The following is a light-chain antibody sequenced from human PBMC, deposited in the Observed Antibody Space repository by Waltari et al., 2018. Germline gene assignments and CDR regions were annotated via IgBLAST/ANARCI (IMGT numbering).Light chain of an antibody. Sequence: DIQMSQSPSSLSASVGDRVTITCRASQNISVYLNWYQQKPGNAPNLLMSAGSGLESGVPSRFSGSGSATEFTLPISSLQADDFGTYYCQQSYTTPITFGQGTRLEIK. V-gene: IGKV1-39*01. CDR1: QNISVY. J-gene: IGKJ5*01. CDR2: AGS. CDR3: QQSYTTPIT.